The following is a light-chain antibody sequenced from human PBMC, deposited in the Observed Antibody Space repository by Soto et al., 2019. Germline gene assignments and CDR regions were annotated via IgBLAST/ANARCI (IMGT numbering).Light chain of an antibody. CDR2: STS. CDR3: HQHGTSPYT. Sequence: VLTQSPGSLALSLGERAILSCRASRGVNSTDLAWYQQIPGQAPRRLIFSTSRRAPDIPDRFTGSGSGTEFTLSISRLEPEDFAVYYCHQHGTSPYTFGQGTKLEIK. CDR1: RGVNSTD. V-gene: IGKV3-20*01. J-gene: IGKJ2*01.